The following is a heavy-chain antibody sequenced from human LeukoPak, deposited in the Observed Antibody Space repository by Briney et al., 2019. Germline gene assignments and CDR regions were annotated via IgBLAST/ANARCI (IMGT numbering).Heavy chain of an antibody. Sequence: GGSLRLSCAASGFTFSNAYMNWVRQAPGKGLEWVGRIKPKTDGETTEYAAPVKGRFSISRDDSKNMLYLQMNSLKTEDTAVYYCITPPPYSAQGGQGTLVTVSS. CDR1: GFTFSNAY. J-gene: IGHJ4*02. V-gene: IGHV3-15*07. CDR3: ITPPPYSAQ. D-gene: IGHD2-21*01. CDR2: IKPKTDGETT.